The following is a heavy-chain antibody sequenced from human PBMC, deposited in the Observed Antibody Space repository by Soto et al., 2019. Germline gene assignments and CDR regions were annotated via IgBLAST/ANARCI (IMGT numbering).Heavy chain of an antibody. Sequence: QVQLVESGGGVVQPGRSLRLSCAASGFTFSSYGMHWVRQAPGKGLEWVAVIWYDGSNKYYADSVKGRFTISRDNSKNTLYLQMNSLRAEDTAVYYCARGEAWGSSSSGSEFDYWGQGTLVTVSS. CDR1: GFTFSSYG. J-gene: IGHJ4*02. CDR2: IWYDGSNK. D-gene: IGHD3-16*01. CDR3: ARGEAWGSSSSGSEFDY. V-gene: IGHV3-33*01.